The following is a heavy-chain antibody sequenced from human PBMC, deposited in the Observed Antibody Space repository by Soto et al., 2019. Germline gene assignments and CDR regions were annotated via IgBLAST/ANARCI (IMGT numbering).Heavy chain of an antibody. CDR1: GGSISSYY. Sequence: SETLSLTCTVSGGSISSYYWSWIRQPPGKGLEWIGYIYYSGSTNYNPSLKSRVTISVDTSKNQFSLKLSSVTAADTAVYYCARNRDRPWFDPWGQGTLVTVSS. CDR3: ARNRDRPWFDP. CDR2: IYYSGST. V-gene: IGHV4-59*08. J-gene: IGHJ5*02.